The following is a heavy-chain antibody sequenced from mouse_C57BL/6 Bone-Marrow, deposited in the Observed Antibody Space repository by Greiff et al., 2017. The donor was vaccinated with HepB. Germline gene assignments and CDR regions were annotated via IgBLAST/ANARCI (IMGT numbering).Heavy chain of an antibody. CDR2: INSDGGST. D-gene: IGHD1-1*01. CDR1: EYEFPSHD. CDR3: ARVYYGSPWFAY. J-gene: IGHJ3*01. Sequence: EVNVVESGGGLVQPGESLKLSCESNEYEFPSHDMSWVRKTPEKRLELVAAINSDGGSTYYPDTMERRFIISRDNTKKTLYLQMSSLRSEDTALYYCARVYYGSPWFAYWGQGTLVTVSA. V-gene: IGHV5-2*01.